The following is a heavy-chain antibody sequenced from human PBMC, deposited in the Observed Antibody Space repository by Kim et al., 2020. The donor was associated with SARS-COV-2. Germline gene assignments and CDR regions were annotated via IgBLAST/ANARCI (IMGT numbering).Heavy chain of an antibody. J-gene: IGHJ4*02. CDR3: ARAYYDSSGYYYGPPFDY. D-gene: IGHD3-22*01. CDR2: ISSSSSYT. CDR1: GFTFSDYY. Sequence: GGSLRLSCAASGFTFSDYYMSWIRQAPGKGLEWVSYISSSSSYTNYADSVKGRFTISRDNAKNSLYLQMNSLRAEDTAVYYCARAYYDSSGYYYGPPFDYWGQGTLVTVSS. V-gene: IGHV3-11*05.